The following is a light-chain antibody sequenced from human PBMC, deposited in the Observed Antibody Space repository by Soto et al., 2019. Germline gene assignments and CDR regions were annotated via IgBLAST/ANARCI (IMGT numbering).Light chain of an antibody. CDR1: QRVASSY. CDR3: QQYGSSSIT. Sequence: ETVLTQSPGTPSLSPGERATLSCRASQRVASSYLAWYQQKPGQAPRLLFYGASTRATGIPDRFSGSGSGTDFTLTISRLEPEDFAVYYCQQYGSSSITFGQGTRLEIK. CDR2: GAS. J-gene: IGKJ5*01. V-gene: IGKV3-20*01.